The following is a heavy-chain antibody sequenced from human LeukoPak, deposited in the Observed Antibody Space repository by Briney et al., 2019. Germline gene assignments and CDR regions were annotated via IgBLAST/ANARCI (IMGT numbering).Heavy chain of an antibody. CDR3: ARLNVRPAIIRGVLDY. D-gene: IGHD3-10*01. CDR2: IHYSGST. CDR1: GGSISSYY. Sequence: PSETLSLTCTVSGGSISSYYWSWIRQPPGKGLEWIGYIHYSGSTNYNPSLKSRVTISVDTSKNQFSLKLSSVTAADTALYYCARLNVRPAIIRGVLDYWGQGTLVTVSS. J-gene: IGHJ4*02. V-gene: IGHV4-59*12.